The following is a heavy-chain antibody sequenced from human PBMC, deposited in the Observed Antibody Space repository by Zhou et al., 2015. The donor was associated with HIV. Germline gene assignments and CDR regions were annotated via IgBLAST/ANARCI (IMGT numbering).Heavy chain of an antibody. V-gene: IGHV1-46*01. CDR2: INPSGGST. J-gene: IGHJ4*02. CDR1: DYTFTDYY. Sequence: QVQLVQSGAEVKKPGASVKVSCTTSDYTFTDYYIHWVRQAPGQGLEWMGIINPSGGSTSYAQKFQGRVTMTRDTSTSTVYMELSSLRSEDTAVYYCARAVVPAASPFDYWGQGTLVTVSS. CDR3: ARAVVPAASPFDY. D-gene: IGHD2-2*01.